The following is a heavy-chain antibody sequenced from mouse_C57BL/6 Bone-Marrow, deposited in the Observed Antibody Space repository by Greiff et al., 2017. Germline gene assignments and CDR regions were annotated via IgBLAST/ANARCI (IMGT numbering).Heavy chain of an antibody. CDR1: GYTFTSYW. Sequence: VQLQQSGAELVRPGTSVKLSCKASGYTFTSYWMHWVKQRPGQGLEWIGVIDPSDSYTNYNQKFKGKATLTVDTSSITAYMQLSSLTSEDSAVYYCARYGGFAYWGQGTLVTVSA. J-gene: IGHJ3*01. D-gene: IGHD1-1*01. CDR3: ARYGGFAY. CDR2: IDPSDSYT. V-gene: IGHV1-59*01.